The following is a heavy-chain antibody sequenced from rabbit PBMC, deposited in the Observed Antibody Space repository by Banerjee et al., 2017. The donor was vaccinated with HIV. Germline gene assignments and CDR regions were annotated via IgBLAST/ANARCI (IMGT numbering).Heavy chain of an antibody. J-gene: IGHJ4*01. CDR3: ARGHYAYVSASYAFATL. D-gene: IGHD6-1*01. CDR2: IYTGSSGGT. Sequence: QQQLEESGGGLVKPGGSLTLTCKASGLDFSSSYWICWVRQAPGKGLEWIGCIYTGSSGGTYYASWAKGRFTISKTSSTTVTLQMTSLTAADTATYFCARGHYAYVSASYAFATLWGQGTLVTVS. CDR1: GLDFSSSYW. V-gene: IGHV1S45*01.